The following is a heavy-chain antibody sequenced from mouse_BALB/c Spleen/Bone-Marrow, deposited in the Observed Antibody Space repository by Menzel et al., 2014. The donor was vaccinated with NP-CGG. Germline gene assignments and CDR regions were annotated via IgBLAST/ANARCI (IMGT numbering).Heavy chain of an antibody. J-gene: IGHJ4*01. CDR3: ARSGHYAMDY. V-gene: IGHV2-6-4*01. Sequence: VQGVESGPGLVAPSQSLSITCTVSGFSLSRYSVHWVRQPPGKGLEWLGMIWGGGSTDYNSALKSRLNISKDDSKSXVFLKMNSLQTDDTAMYYCARSGHYAMDYWGQGTSVTVSS. CDR1: GFSLSRYS. CDR2: IWGGGST. D-gene: IGHD1-1*02.